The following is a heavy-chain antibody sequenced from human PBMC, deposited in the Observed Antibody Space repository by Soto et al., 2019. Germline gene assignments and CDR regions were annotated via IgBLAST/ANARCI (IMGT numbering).Heavy chain of an antibody. Sequence: QVQLVQSGAEVKKPGSSVKVSCKASGGTFSSYAISWVRQAPGQGLEWMGGIIPIFGTAHYAQKFQCRVTITADESTSTAYMELSSLRSEDTAVYYCARSITGTVRYYYGMDVWGQGTTVTVSS. CDR1: GGTFSSYA. CDR3: ARSITGTVRYYYGMDV. J-gene: IGHJ6*02. CDR2: IIPIFGTA. D-gene: IGHD1-20*01. V-gene: IGHV1-69*12.